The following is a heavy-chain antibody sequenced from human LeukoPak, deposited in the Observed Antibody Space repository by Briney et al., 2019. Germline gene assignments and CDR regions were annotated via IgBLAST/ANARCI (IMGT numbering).Heavy chain of an antibody. CDR1: GGSISSGTYY. J-gene: IGHJ6*04. CDR3: ARGVGPPLSV. CDR2: IYTSGST. D-gene: IGHD1-26*01. Sequence: SGTLSLTCTVSGGSISSGTYYWTWIRQPAGKGLEWIGRIYTSGSTNYNPSLKSRVTISVDTSKNQFSLKLSSVTAVDTAVYYCARGVGPPLSVWGKGTTVTVSS. V-gene: IGHV4-61*02.